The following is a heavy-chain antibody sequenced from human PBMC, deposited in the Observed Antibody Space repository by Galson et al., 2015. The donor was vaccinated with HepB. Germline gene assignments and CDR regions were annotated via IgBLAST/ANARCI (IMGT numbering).Heavy chain of an antibody. V-gene: IGHV4-39*07. J-gene: IGHJ4*02. CDR3: TSRYSGYDTIDY. D-gene: IGHD5-12*01. CDR1: GGSIRSSNYY. Sequence: ETLSLTCTVSGGSIRSSNYYWDWIRQPPGKELEWIGDIDYSGNTYYNPSLKSRVTISLDTSKNQFSLNLRSVTAADTAVYYCTSRYSGYDTIDYWGQGTLVTVSS. CDR2: IDYSGNT.